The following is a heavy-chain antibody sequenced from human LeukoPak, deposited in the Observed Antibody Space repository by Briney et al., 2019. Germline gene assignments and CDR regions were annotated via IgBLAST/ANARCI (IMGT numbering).Heavy chain of an antibody. CDR1: GLTFDVYA. J-gene: IGHJ6*02. CDR2: ITWSNGEI. D-gene: IGHD5-18*01. CDR3: ARDAVDTANAV. Sequence: PGGSLRLSCAASGLTFDVYAVHWVRQAPGKGLEWVSGITWSNGEIAYADSVKGRFTISRDNAKMYLQMNSLRAEDTAVYYCARDAVDTANAVWGQGTTVTVSS. V-gene: IGHV3-9*01.